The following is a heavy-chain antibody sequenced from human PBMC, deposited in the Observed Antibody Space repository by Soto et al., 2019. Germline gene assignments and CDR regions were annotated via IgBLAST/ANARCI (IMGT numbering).Heavy chain of an antibody. CDR1: GGSISSGGYY. D-gene: IGHD3-10*01. CDR3: ARSLWFGELLYHSLWFDP. V-gene: IGHV4-31*03. J-gene: IGHJ5*02. Sequence: QVQLQESGPGLVKPSQTLSLTCTVSGGSISSGGYYWSWIRQHPGKGLEWIGYIYYSGSTYYNPSLKSRVTISVDTSKNQFSLKLSSVTAADTAVYYCARSLWFGELLYHSLWFDPWGQGTLVTVSS. CDR2: IYYSGST.